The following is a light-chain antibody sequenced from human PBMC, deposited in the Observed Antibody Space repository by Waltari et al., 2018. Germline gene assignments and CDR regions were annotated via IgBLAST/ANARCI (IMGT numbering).Light chain of an antibody. V-gene: IGKV1-33*01. CDR3: QQYDNFPYS. CDR1: QGINNY. CDR2: YAS. J-gene: IGKJ2*03. Sequence: QSPLLQSEEEGATTTCRASQGINNYLSWYQQKPGKAPKRLIYYASSLESGVPSRFSGSGSGSDYTLTISSLQPEDVATYSCQQYDNFPYSFGQGTKVEIK.